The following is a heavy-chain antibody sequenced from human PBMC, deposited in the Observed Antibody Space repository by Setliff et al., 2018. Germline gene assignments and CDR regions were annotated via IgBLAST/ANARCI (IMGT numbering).Heavy chain of an antibody. V-gene: IGHV4-34*01. D-gene: IGHD2-21*01. J-gene: IGHJ2*01. CDR1: GGSFSGYQ. CDR3: ARAQVVFAISAPVWYFEV. Sequence: SETLSLTCVVYGGSFSGYQWSWIRQPPGKGLEWIGEINHSGSTNYNLSLKSRVSISVEKSKNQFSLKLTSVTAADTAVYYCARAQVVFAISAPVWYFEVWGRGTQVTVS. CDR2: INHSGST.